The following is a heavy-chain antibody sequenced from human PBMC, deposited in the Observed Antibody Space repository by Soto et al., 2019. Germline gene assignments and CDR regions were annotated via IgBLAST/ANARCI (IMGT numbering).Heavy chain of an antibody. CDR2: INHSGST. Sequence: QVQLQQWGAGLLKPSETLSLTCAVYGGSFSGYYWSWIRQPPGKGLEWIGEINHSGSTNYNPSLKGRVTISVDTSKNQFSLKLSSVTAADTAVYYCARRSGSYLFYYYGMDVWGQGTTVTVSS. D-gene: IGHD1-26*01. V-gene: IGHV4-34*01. J-gene: IGHJ6*02. CDR1: GGSFSGYY. CDR3: ARRSGSYLFYYYGMDV.